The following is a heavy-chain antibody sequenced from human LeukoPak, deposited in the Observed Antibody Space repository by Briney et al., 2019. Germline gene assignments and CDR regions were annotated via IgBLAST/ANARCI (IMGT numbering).Heavy chain of an antibody. Sequence: GRSLRLSCAASGFTFSSYCMNWVRQAPGKGLEWVAVIWYDGSNKYYADSVKGRFTISRDNSKNTLYLQMNSLRAEDTAVYYCVRVTHSSYSYGYGHGDYWGQGTLVTVSS. CDR1: GFTFSSYC. J-gene: IGHJ4*02. CDR2: IWYDGSNK. CDR3: VRVTHSSYSYGYGHGDY. D-gene: IGHD5-18*01. V-gene: IGHV3-33*01.